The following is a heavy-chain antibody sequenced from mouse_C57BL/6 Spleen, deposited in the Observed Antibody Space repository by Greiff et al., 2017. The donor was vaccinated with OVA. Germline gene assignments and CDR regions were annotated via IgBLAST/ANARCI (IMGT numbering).Heavy chain of an antibody. Sequence: QVQLKQSDAELVKPGASVKISCKVSGYTFTDHTIHWMKQRPEQGLEWIGYIYPRDGSPKYNEKFKGKATLTADKSSSTAYMQLNSLTSEDSAVYFCARAIYYDYEGYAMDYWGQGTSVTVSS. CDR2: IYPRDGSP. CDR1: GYTFTDHT. D-gene: IGHD2-4*01. J-gene: IGHJ4*01. V-gene: IGHV1-78*01. CDR3: ARAIYYDYEGYAMDY.